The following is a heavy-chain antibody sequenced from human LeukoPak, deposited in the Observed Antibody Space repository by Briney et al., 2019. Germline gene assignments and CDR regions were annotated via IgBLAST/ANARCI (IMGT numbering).Heavy chain of an antibody. V-gene: IGHV4-34*01. CDR1: GGSFSGYY. CDR2: INHSGST. D-gene: IGHD3-22*01. Sequence: SETLSLTCAVYGGSFSGYYWSWIRQPPGKGLEWIGEINHSGSTNYNPSLKSRVTISVDTSKNQFSLKLSSVTAADTAVYYCASPPLYYYDSSGYYYWFDYWGQGTLVTVSS. CDR3: ASPPLYYYDSSGYYYWFDY. J-gene: IGHJ4*02.